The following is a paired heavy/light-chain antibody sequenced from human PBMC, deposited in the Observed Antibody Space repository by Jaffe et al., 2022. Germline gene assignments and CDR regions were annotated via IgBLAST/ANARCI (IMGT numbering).Heavy chain of an antibody. CDR1: GGSFSGYY. V-gene: IGHV4-34*01. CDR3: ARGRGYYDYIWGSQRTWPYYFDY. Sequence: QVQLQQWGAGLLKPSETLSLTCAVYGGSFSGYYWSWIRQPPGKGLEWIGEINHSGSTNYNPSLKSRVTISVDTSKNQFSLKLSSVTAADTAVYYCARGRGYYDYIWGSQRTWPYYFDYWGQGTLVTVSS. D-gene: IGHD3-16*01. CDR2: INHSGST. J-gene: IGHJ4*02.
Light chain of an antibody. CDR2: WAS. CDR3: QQYYSTPPT. J-gene: IGKJ3*01. CDR1: QSVLYSSNNKNY. V-gene: IGKV4-1*01. Sequence: DIVMTQSPDSLAVSLGERATINCKSSQSVLYSSNNKNYLAWYQQKPGQPPKLLIYWASTRESGVPDRFSGSGSGTDFTLTISSLQAEDVAVYYCQQYYSTPPTFGPGTKVDIK.